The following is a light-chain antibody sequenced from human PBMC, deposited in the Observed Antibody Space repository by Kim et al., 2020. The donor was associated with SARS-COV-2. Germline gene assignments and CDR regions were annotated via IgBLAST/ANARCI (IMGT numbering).Light chain of an antibody. Sequence: ASIGDKVTITCRASEDINNYLNWYQQKPGKAPKLLIYVASSLESGVPSRCSGSGFGTDFTLTITRLQPEDFATYYCQQSYRTTWTFGQGTKVDIK. CDR3: QQSYRTTWT. V-gene: IGKV1-39*01. CDR1: EDINNY. J-gene: IGKJ1*01. CDR2: VAS.